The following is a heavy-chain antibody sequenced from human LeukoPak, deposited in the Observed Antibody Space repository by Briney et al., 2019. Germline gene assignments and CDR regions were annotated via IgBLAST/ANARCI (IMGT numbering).Heavy chain of an antibody. Sequence: GRSLRLSCTASGFTFSSYPMHWVRQAPGKGLEWLAVISSDGGTKYYADSVQGRFTFSRDNSQNTLSLQMNSLRPEDTAVFYCARKGSSSWYGGGWAYWGQGTLVTVSS. D-gene: IGHD6-13*01. J-gene: IGHJ4*02. CDR2: ISSDGGTK. CDR3: ARKGSSSWYGGGWAY. V-gene: IGHV3-30-3*01. CDR1: GFTFSSYP.